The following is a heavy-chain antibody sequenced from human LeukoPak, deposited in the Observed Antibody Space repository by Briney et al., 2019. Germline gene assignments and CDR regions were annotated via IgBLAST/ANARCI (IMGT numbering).Heavy chain of an antibody. CDR1: GGSISSYY. J-gene: IGHJ6*03. Sequence: SETLSLTCAVSGGSISSYYWSWIRQPPRKGLEWIGYIYYSGSTNYNPSLKSRVTISVDTSKNQFSLKLSSVTAADTAVYYCARGLGFSSGWYSSYYYYYMDVWGKGTTVTVSS. D-gene: IGHD6-19*01. CDR2: IYYSGST. CDR3: ARGLGFSSGWYSSYYYYYMDV. V-gene: IGHV4-59*01.